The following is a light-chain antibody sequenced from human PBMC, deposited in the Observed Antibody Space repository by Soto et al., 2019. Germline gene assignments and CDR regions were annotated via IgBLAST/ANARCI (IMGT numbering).Light chain of an antibody. Sequence: EIVLTQSPATLSLSPGERATLSCRASQSVGRHLAWYQQKPGQAPRLLIYDASNRATGVPARFSGSGAGTDFTLSISSLEPEDFAVYYCQQRNNGPEATFGGGTKVEIK. CDR3: QQRNNGPEAT. CDR2: DAS. J-gene: IGKJ4*01. CDR1: QSVGRH. V-gene: IGKV3-11*01.